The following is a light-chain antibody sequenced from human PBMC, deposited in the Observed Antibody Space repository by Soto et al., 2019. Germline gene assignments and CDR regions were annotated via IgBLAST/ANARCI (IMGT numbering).Light chain of an antibody. CDR3: QQYISWYT. V-gene: IGKV1-5*01. CDR1: QSISSW. J-gene: IGKJ2*01. Sequence: DIQMTQSPSTLSASVGDRVTITCRASQSISSWLAWYQQKPGKAPKLLIYDASSLESGVPSRFSGSGSGTEFTLTISSLQPDDFATYYCQQYISWYTFGQGTKVDIK. CDR2: DAS.